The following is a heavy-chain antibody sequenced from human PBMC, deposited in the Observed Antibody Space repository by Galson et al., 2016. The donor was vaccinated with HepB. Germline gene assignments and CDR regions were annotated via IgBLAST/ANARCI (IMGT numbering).Heavy chain of an antibody. Sequence: TLSLTCAVSGVSITSGGFSWNWIRQPPGKGLEWIGYIYQGETAYYTPSLRSRVTMALHRTNNLFSLKLSSVTAADTAVYYCARGTYDFWSGFSHTEYYFDYWGQGALVAVSS. CDR2: IYQGETA. CDR1: GVSITSGGFS. J-gene: IGHJ4*02. CDR3: ARGTYDFWSGFSHTEYYFDY. D-gene: IGHD3-3*01. V-gene: IGHV4-30-2*01.